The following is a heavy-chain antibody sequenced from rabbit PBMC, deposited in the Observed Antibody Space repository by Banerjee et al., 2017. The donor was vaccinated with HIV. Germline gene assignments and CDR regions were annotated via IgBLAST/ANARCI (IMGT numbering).Heavy chain of an antibody. CDR2: IDPVFGST. J-gene: IGHJ4*01. CDR3: ASASSSAYYGYYFNL. Sequence: QLKESGGGLVQPGGSLKLSCKASGFDFSSNYWMSWVRQAPGKGLEWIGYIDPVFGSTYYASWVNGRFTISSHNAQNTLYLQLNSLTAADTATYFCASASSSAYYGYYFNLWGPGTLVTVS. CDR1: GFDFSSNY. D-gene: IGHD1-1*01. V-gene: IGHV1S7*01.